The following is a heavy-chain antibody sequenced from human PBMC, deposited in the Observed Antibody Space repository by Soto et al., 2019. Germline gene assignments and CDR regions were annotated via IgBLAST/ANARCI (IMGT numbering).Heavy chain of an antibody. V-gene: IGHV3-23*01. D-gene: IGHD6-19*01. CDR1: GFTFSSYA. CDR3: AKREWDSSGWYTPLFDY. J-gene: IGHJ4*02. Sequence: PGGSLRLSCAASGFTFSSYAMSWVRQAPGKGLEWVSAISGSGGSTYYADSVKGRFTISRDNSKNTLYLQMNSLRAEDTAVYYWAKREWDSSGWYTPLFDYWGQGTLVTVSS. CDR2: ISGSGGST.